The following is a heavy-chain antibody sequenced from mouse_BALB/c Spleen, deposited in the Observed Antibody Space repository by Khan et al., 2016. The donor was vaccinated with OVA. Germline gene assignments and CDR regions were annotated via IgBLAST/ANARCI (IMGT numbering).Heavy chain of an antibody. Sequence: QVQLQQPGPELGRPGVSVMISCKGFGYTFTASAMYCVNQSPAMTREWSVVISTYSVHINYNKKCKGKATMTVDKSSSTAYMVLARLTSEDSDISTCAKACNGRSNAMHCRGQGPSVTVSS. J-gene: IGHJ4*01. CDR2: ISTYSVHI. V-gene: IGHV1S137*01. D-gene: IGHD1-1*01. CDR1: GYTFTASA. CDR3: AKACNGRSNAMHC.